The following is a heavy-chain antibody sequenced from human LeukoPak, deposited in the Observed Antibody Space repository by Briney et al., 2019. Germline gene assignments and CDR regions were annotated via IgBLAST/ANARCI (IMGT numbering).Heavy chain of an antibody. CDR2: IYYSGST. Sequence: KPSETLSLTCTVSGGSISSYYWSWIRQPPGKGLEWIGYIYYSGSTNYNPSLKSRVTISVDTSKNQFSLKLSSVTAADTAVYYCAKDEHYSESMWDYMDVWGEGTTVTISS. CDR3: AKDEHYSESMWDYMDV. D-gene: IGHD4-11*01. CDR1: GGSISSYY. J-gene: IGHJ6*03. V-gene: IGHV4-59*01.